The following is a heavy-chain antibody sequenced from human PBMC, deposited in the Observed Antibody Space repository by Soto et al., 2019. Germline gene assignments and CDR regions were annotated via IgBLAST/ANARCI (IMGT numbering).Heavy chain of an antibody. CDR2: ISSNSAYI. CDR3: TRDASRDSSARGWFDP. CDR1: GFTFRSFT. V-gene: IGHV3-21*01. Sequence: GAALRLSCAPSGFTFRSFTMNWVRQAPGKGLEWVSTISSNSAYIYYTDALRGRFTISRDNAKNSLHLQMNSLRAEDTAVYYCTRDASRDSSARGWFDPWGPGTLVTVSS. J-gene: IGHJ5*02. D-gene: IGHD6-13*01.